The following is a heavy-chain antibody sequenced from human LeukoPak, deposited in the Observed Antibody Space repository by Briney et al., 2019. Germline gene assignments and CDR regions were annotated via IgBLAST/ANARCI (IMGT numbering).Heavy chain of an antibody. CDR1: GGSISSSTYY. J-gene: IGHJ3*02. CDR2: IYTSGST. Sequence: PSETLSLTCSVSGGSISSSTYYWSWIRQPAGKGLEWIGRIYTSGSTNYNPSLKSRVTMSVDTSKNQFSLKLSSVTAADTAVYYCARDFTFWSGYYWAFDIWGQGTMVTVSS. D-gene: IGHD3-3*01. V-gene: IGHV4-61*02. CDR3: ARDFTFWSGYYWAFDI.